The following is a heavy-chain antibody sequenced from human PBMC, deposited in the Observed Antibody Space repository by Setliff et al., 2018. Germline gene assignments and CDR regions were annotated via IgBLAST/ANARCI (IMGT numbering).Heavy chain of an antibody. Sequence: PGESLNISCQASGYNFANHWIAWVRLMPGKGLEYMGRIDPGDSYADYSPSFEGLVTISADKSRTTVYLQWTSLQASDTALYLCARLGRERSTFAWLDAWGQGTQVTVSS. CDR3: ARLGRERSTFAWLDA. J-gene: IGHJ5*02. CDR1: GYNFANHW. CDR2: IDPGDSYA. V-gene: IGHV5-10-1*01. D-gene: IGHD1-1*01.